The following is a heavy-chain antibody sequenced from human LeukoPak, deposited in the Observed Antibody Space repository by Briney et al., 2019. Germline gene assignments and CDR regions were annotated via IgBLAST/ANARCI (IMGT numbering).Heavy chain of an antibody. Sequence: SQTLSLTCTISGDSVSSHIAAWNWIRQSPSRGLEWLGRTYYRSKWYNDYAVSVNTRIIINPDTSRNQFSLQLNSVTPEDTAVYYCARDQGGFDYWGQGTLVTVSS. V-gene: IGHV6-1*01. CDR1: GDSVSSHIAA. CDR2: TYYRSKWYN. CDR3: ARDQGGFDY. D-gene: IGHD1-26*01. J-gene: IGHJ4*01.